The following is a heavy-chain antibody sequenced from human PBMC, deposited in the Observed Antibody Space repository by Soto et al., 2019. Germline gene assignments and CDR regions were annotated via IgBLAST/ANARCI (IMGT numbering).Heavy chain of an antibody. D-gene: IGHD4-4*01. J-gene: IGHJ6*03. CDR3: ARGPDDYSNYYFYYYLDV. V-gene: IGHV3-7*01. CDR2: IKHDGSEK. Sequence: GGSLRLSCAASGFTFSGSWMSWVRQAPGKGLEWVANIKHDGSEKYYVVSVKGRFTISRDNAKNSLYLQMNSLRAGDTAVYYCARGPDDYSNYYFYYYLDVWGIGTTVTVSS. CDR1: GFTFSGSW.